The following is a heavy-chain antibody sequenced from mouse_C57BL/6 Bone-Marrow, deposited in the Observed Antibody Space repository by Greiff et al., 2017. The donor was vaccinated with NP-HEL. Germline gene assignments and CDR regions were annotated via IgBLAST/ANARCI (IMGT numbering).Heavy chain of an antibody. CDR1: GISITTGNYR. J-gene: IGHJ2*01. CDR3: ARGKGYGYDGGFFDY. CDR2: IYYSGTI. V-gene: IGHV3-5*01. Sequence: EVHLVESGPGLVKPSQTVFLTCTVTGISITTGNYRWSWIRQFPGNKLEWIGYIYYSGTITYNPSLTSRTTITRDTPKNQFFLEMNSLTAEDTATYYCARGKGYGYDGGFFDYWGQGTTLTVSS. D-gene: IGHD2-2*01.